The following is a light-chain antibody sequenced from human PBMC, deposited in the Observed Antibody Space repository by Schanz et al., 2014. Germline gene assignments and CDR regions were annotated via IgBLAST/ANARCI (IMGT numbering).Light chain of an antibody. V-gene: IGKV1-5*01. CDR3: QQYNSFAT. J-gene: IGKJ1*01. CDR1: QIISSW. Sequence: DIQMTQSPSTLSASVGDRVTITCRASQIISSWLAWYQQKPGKAPKLLMFDASSLESGVPSRFSGSGSGTEFTLTISSLQPDDFATYYCQQYNSFATFGQGTKVEIK. CDR2: DAS.